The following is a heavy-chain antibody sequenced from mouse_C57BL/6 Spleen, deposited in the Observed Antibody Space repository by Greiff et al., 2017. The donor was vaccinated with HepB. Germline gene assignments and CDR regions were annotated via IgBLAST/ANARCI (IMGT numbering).Heavy chain of an antibody. V-gene: IGHV1-42*01. CDR3: ARESKGAMDY. D-gene: IGHD2-5*01. Sequence: EVQVVESGPELVKPGASVKISCKASGYSFTGYYMNWVKQSPEKSLEWIGEINPSTGGTTYNQKFKAKATLTVDKSSSTAYMQLKSLTSEDSAVYYCARESKGAMDYWGQGTSVTVSS. J-gene: IGHJ4*01. CDR1: GYSFTGYY. CDR2: INPSTGGT.